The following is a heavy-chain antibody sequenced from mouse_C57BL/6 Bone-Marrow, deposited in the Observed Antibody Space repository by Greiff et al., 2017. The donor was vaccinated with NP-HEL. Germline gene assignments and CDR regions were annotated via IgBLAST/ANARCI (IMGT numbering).Heavy chain of an antibody. Sequence: EVQGVESGGDLVKPGGSLKLSCAASGFTFSSYGMSWVRQTPDKRLECVATISSGGSYTYYPDSVKGRFTISRDNAKNTLYLQMSSLKSEDTAMYYCARRTTVPHFDYWGQGTTLTVSS. CDR3: ARRTTVPHFDY. J-gene: IGHJ2*01. V-gene: IGHV5-6*01. CDR1: GFTFSSYG. D-gene: IGHD1-1*01. CDR2: ISSGGSYT.